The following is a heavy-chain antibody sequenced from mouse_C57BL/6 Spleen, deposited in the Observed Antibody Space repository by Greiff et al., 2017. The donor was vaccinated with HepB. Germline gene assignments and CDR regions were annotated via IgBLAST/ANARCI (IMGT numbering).Heavy chain of an antibody. CDR2: INPNNGGT. CDR3: ARAHRYYYAMDY. Sequence: SGPELVKPGASVKIPCKASGYTFTDYNMDWVKQSHGKSLEWIGDINPNNGGTIYNQKFKGKATLTVDKSSSTAYMELRSLTSEDTAVYYCARAHRYYYAMDYWGQGTSVTVSS. CDR1: GYTFTDYN. D-gene: IGHD2-14*01. V-gene: IGHV1-18*01. J-gene: IGHJ4*01.